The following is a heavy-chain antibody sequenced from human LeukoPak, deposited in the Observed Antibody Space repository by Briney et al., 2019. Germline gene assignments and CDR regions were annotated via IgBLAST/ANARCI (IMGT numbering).Heavy chain of an antibody. CDR1: GFTFSSYA. CDR3: AKAPVTTCSGAYCYPFDY. CDR2: IRSTGGST. J-gene: IGHJ4*02. D-gene: IGHD2-21*01. V-gene: IGHV3-23*01. Sequence: GGSLRLSCAASGFTFSSYAITWVRQAPGKGLEWVSSIRSTGGSTFYADSVKGRFTISRDNSKNTLYLQMDSLRAEDTAVYYCAKAPVTTCSGAYCYPFDYWGQGTLVTVSS.